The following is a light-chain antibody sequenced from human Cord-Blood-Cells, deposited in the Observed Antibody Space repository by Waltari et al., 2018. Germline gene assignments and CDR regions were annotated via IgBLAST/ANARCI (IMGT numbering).Light chain of an antibody. CDR3: SAYTGRSTVV. CDR1: SSDVGGYNY. J-gene: IGLJ2*01. CDR2: DVS. V-gene: IGLV2-14*01. Sequence: QSALTQPASVSGSPGQSITISCTGTSSDVGGYNYVSWYQQHPGKAPKLMIDDVSNRPAGVSNRFSGYKSGNTASLTISGLQAEDESDDDCSAYTGRSTVVFGGGTKLTVL.